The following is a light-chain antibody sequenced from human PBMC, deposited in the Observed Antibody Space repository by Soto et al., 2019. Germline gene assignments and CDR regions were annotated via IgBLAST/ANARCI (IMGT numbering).Light chain of an antibody. CDR3: QQYNNWPGT. V-gene: IGKV3-15*01. CDR2: GAS. Sequence: IVMAHAPATLSVSAGEMATLSFGASQRVSINLAWYQQKPGQAPRLLIYGASTRATGIPARFSGSGSGTEFTLTISSLQSEDFAVYYCQQYNNWPGTFGQGTKVDIK. CDR1: QRVSIN. J-gene: IGKJ1*01.